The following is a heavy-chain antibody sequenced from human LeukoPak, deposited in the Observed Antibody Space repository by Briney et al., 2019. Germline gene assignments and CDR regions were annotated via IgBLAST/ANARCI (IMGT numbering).Heavy chain of an antibody. CDR1: GFPFSSSV. V-gene: IGHV3-23*01. CDR3: AKVGPKSYFASGSYSDY. Sequence: GGSLRLSCAASGFPFSSSVMSWVRQAPGKGLEGVTIISVSDSGTHYADSGKGRFSVSRDTSKNTVYLQMNSLKAEDTATYYCAKVGPKSYFASGSYSDYWGQGTLVTVSS. D-gene: IGHD3-10*01. J-gene: IGHJ4*02. CDR2: ISVSDSGT.